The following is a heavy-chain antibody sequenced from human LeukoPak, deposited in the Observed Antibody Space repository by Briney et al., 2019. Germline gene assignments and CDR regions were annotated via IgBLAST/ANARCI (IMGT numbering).Heavy chain of an antibody. CDR2: INHSGST. CDR3: ARRSTSSNWFDP. Sequence: SETLSLTCAVYGGSFSGYYLSWIRQPPGKGLEWIGEINHSGSTNDNPSLKSRVTISVDTSKNQFSLKLSSVTAADTAVYYCARRSTSSNWFDPWGQGTLVTVSS. CDR1: GGSFSGYY. J-gene: IGHJ5*02. D-gene: IGHD6-6*01. V-gene: IGHV4-34*01.